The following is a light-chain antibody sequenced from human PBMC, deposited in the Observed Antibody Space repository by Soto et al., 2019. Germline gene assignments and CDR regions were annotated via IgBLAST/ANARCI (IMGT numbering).Light chain of an antibody. CDR1: SSDVGGYNY. J-gene: IGLJ2*01. V-gene: IGLV2-11*01. CDR2: GVS. Sequence: QSALTQPRSVSGSPGQSVTISCTGTSSDVGGYNYVSWYQQHPGKAPKLMIYGVSERPSGVPDRFSGSKSGNTASLTISGLQAEDEADYYCAAWDDSLNGPLFGGGTKLTVL. CDR3: AAWDDSLNGPL.